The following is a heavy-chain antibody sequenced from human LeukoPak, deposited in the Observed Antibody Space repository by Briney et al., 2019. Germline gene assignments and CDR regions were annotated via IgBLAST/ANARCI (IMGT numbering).Heavy chain of an antibody. Sequence: AGGSLRLSCAASGFTVSSNYMAWVRQAPGKGLEWVSVIYSGGTIYYADSVKGRFTISRDNSKNTLYLRMNSLRAEDTAVYYCARVGSYDGSTMWYFDYWGQGTLVTVSS. J-gene: IGHJ4*02. V-gene: IGHV3-53*01. CDR2: IYSGGTI. CDR3: ARVGSYDGSTMWYFDY. CDR1: GFTVSSNY. D-gene: IGHD3-22*01.